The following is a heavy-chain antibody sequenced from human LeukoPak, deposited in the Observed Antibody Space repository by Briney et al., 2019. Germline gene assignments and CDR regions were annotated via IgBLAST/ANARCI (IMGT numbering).Heavy chain of an antibody. CDR1: GYTFTGCY. V-gene: IGHV1-2*02. CDR3: ARGESTVVTGRAAHY. D-gene: IGHD4-23*01. J-gene: IGHJ4*02. Sequence: GASVKVSCKASGYTFTGCYMHWVRQAPGQGLEWMGWINPNSGGTNYAQKFQGRVTMTRDTSISTAYMELSRLRSDDTAVYYCARGESTVVTGRAAHYWGQGTLVTVSS. CDR2: INPNSGGT.